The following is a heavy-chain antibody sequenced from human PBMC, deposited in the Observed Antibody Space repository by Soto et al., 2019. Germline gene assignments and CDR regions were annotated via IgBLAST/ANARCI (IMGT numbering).Heavy chain of an antibody. D-gene: IGHD2-2*01. Sequence: QVQLVQSGGEVKRPGASVKVSCKTSGYTFSNYGITWVRQAPGQPLEWLGWISLYSDGTNYAQKFQWRVSMTTDTSTTTAYMELRSLRSDDTAVYYCARVVPGAEAWFGPWGQGTLVTVSS. J-gene: IGHJ5*02. CDR2: ISLYSDGT. CDR1: GYTFSNYG. CDR3: ARVVPGAEAWFGP. V-gene: IGHV1-18*01.